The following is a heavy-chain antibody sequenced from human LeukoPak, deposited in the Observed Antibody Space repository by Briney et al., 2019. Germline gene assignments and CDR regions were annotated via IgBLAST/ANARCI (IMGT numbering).Heavy chain of an antibody. V-gene: IGHV1-2*02. CDR3: ARGRVVVPAASPGDY. CDR1: GYTFTGYY. J-gene: IGHJ4*02. D-gene: IGHD2-2*01. CDR2: INPHSGGT. Sequence: GASVKVSCKASGYTFTGYYIHWVRQAPGQGLEWMGWINPHSGGTNYAQKFQGGVTMTRDTSITTAYMELSSLRSDDTAVYYCARGRVVVPAASPGDYWGQGTLVTVSS.